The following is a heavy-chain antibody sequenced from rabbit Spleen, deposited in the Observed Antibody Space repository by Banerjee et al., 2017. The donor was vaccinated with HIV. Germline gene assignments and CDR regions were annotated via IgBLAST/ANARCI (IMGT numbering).Heavy chain of an antibody. CDR1: GFDFSSYY. CDR2: IYAGKGGT. Sequence: QLKETGGGLVQPGGSLKLSCKASGFDFSSYYMSWVRQAPGKGVEWIGIIYAGKGGTYYASWVKGRFTISKDTAKNTVVHQTNILTAANTAYYFWARARTGVIGWNFCWWGPGTLVTVS. J-gene: IGHJ6*01. V-gene: IGHV1S7*01. D-gene: IGHD1-1*01. CDR3: ARARTGVIGWNFCW.